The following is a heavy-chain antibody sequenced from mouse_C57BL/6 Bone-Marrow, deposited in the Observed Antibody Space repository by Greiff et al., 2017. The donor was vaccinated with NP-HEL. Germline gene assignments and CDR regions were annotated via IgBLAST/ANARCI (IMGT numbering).Heavy chain of an antibody. CDR1: GYSITSGYY. CDR2: ISYDGSN. V-gene: IGHV3-6*01. J-gene: IGHJ4*01. Sequence: EVQVVESGPGLVKPSQSLSLTCSVTGYSITSGYYWNWIRQFPGNKLEWMGYISYDGSNNYNPSFKNRISITRYTSKNQFFLKLNSVTTEDTATYYCAREGSSGYDYAMDYWGQGTSVTVSS. CDR3: AREGSSGYDYAMDY. D-gene: IGHD3-2*02.